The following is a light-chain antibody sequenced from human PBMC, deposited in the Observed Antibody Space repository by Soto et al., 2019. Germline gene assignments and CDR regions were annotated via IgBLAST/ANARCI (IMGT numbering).Light chain of an antibody. V-gene: IGKV3-15*01. Sequence: EILMTQSPATLSASPGERATLSCRASQSISSNLAWYQQKPGQAPRLLIYGASTRATGIPARFSGSWSGTEFSLTTISLQSEEFAVYYYQQYNNRPPYTFGQGTKLEIK. CDR1: QSISSN. CDR3: QQYNNRPPYT. CDR2: GAS. J-gene: IGKJ2*01.